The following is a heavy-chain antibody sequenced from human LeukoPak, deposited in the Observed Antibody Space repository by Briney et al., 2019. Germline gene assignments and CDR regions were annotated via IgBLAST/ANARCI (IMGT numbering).Heavy chain of an antibody. D-gene: IGHD3-9*01. CDR2: ITSKAYGGTT. CDR3: TRDLAYGPRYFDY. V-gene: IGHV3-49*03. Sequence: GGSLRLSCTASGFTFGDYSMSWFRQAPGKGLEWVGFITSKAYGGTTEYAASVKGRFTISRDDSKSIAYLQMSSLKTEDTAVYYCTRDLAYGPRYFDYWGQGTLVTVSS. CDR1: GFTFGDYS. J-gene: IGHJ4*02.